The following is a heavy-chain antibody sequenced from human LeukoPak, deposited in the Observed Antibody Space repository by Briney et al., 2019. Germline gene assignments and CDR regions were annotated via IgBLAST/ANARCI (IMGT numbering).Heavy chain of an antibody. J-gene: IGHJ6*03. CDR2: IYYSGST. CDR3: ARRPAALSGIYYYYYMDV. CDR1: GGSISSGSYY. V-gene: IGHV4-61*01. D-gene: IGHD2-2*01. Sequence: PSETLSLTCTVSGGSISSGSYYWSWIRQPPGKGLEWIGYIYYSGSTNYNPSLKSRVTISVDTSKNQFSLKLSSVTAADTAVYYCARRPAALSGIYYYYYMDVWGKGTTVTISS.